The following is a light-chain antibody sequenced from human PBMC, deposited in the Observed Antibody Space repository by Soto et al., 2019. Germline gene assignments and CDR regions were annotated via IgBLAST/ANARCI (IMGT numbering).Light chain of an antibody. J-gene: IGKJ4*01. CDR1: QSVSSN. CDR2: GAS. Sequence: EIVMTQSPATLSVSPGERATLSCRASQSVSSNLAWYQQKPGQAPRLLIYGASTRATGIPARFSGSGSGTEFTLTISSLQSEDFAVYYCQQCGSSFLGVSFGGGTRVEIK. CDR3: QQCGSSFLGVS. V-gene: IGKV3-15*01.